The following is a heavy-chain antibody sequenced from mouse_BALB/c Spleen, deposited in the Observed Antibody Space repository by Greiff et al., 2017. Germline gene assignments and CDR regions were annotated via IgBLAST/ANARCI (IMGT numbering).Heavy chain of an antibody. Sequence: EVQLQESGGGLVQPGGSRKLSCAASGFTFSSFGMHWVRQAPEKGLEWVAYISSGSSTIYYADTVKGRFTISRDNPKNTLFLQMTSLRSEDTAMYYCARSGLLTWFAYWGQGTLVTVSA. CDR1: GFTFSSFG. D-gene: IGHD2-3*01. J-gene: IGHJ3*01. CDR3: ARSGLLTWFAY. CDR2: ISSGSSTI. V-gene: IGHV5-17*02.